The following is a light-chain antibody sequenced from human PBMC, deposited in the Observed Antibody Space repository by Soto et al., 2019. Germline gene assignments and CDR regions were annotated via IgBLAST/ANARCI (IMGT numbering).Light chain of an antibody. J-gene: IGLJ2*01. CDR2: EVN. Sequence: QSALTQPASVSGSAGQSITISCTGTSSDVGGYNYVSWYQQHPGKAPKLLIYEVNNRPSGVSNRVSGSKSGNTASLTISGLQAEDEADYYCHSYTSSSTRVFGGGTKVTVL. CDR3: HSYTSSSTRV. V-gene: IGLV2-14*01. CDR1: SSDVGGYNY.